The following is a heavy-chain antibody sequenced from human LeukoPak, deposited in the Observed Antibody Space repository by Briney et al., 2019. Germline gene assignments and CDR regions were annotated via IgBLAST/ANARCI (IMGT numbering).Heavy chain of an antibody. V-gene: IGHV1-2*06. CDR1: GYTFTDYY. J-gene: IGHJ4*02. D-gene: IGHD6-19*01. Sequence: ASVKVSCKASGYTFTDYYFHWVRQAPGQGLEWMGRINPNRGDTIYTQKFQGRVTMTRDTSISTSYMELSRLRSDDTAVYYCARMSIAVPGLLDYWGQGTLLTVSS. CDR3: ARMSIAVPGLLDY. CDR2: INPNRGDT.